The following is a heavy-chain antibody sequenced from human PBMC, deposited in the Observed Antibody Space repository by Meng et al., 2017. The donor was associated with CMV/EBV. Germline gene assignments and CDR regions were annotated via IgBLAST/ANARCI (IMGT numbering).Heavy chain of an antibody. J-gene: IGHJ4*02. V-gene: IGHV4-39*07. D-gene: IGHD4-17*01. CDR2: IYYSGST. CDR1: GGSISSSSYY. Sequence: QLHLQEPGPGLVKPSETLSLTCTVSGGSISSSSYYWGWIRQPPGKGLEWIGSIYYSGSTYYNPSLKSRVTISVDTSKNQFSLKLSSVTAADTAVYYCARDYGDLRQDYWGQGTLVTVSS. CDR3: ARDYGDLRQDY.